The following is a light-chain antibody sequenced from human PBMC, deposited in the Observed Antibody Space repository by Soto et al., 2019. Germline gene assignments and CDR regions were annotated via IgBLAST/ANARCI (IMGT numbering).Light chain of an antibody. V-gene: IGKV3-20*01. CDR2: GAS. Sequence: EIVLTQSPGTLSLSPGERATLSCRASQSVSSSYLAWYQQKPGQAPRLLIYGASTRATGIPDTFSGGGSATEFTLTISSLQSEDFVVYYCQQYHDWPLNFGGGTKVDIK. J-gene: IGKJ4*01. CDR1: QSVSSSY. CDR3: QQYHDWPLN.